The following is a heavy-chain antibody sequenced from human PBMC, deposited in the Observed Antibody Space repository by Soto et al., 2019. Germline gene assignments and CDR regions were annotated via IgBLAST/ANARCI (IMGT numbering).Heavy chain of an antibody. D-gene: IGHD3-16*01. CDR3: AKLWGSEMSYFDY. CDR1: GFTFSSYA. V-gene: IGHV3-23*01. Sequence: GGSLRLSCAASGFTFSSYAMSWVRQAPGKGLEWVSAISGSGGSTYYADSVKGRFAISRDNSKNTLYLQMNSLRAEDTAVYYCAKLWGSEMSYFDYWGQGTLVTVSS. J-gene: IGHJ4*02. CDR2: ISGSGGST.